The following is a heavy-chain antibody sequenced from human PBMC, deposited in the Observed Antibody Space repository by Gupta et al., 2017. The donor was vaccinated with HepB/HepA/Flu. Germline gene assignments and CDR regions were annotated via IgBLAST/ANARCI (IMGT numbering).Heavy chain of an antibody. CDR3: SRGVPGYSSSGCFYY. Sequence: QVQLQQWGAGLLKPSETLPLTCAAYGGSFSGYYWSWIRKPPGKGLEWMGEINHSESINYNPSLDSRVTISVDKSSDQFSLKLGSVTAAGTAVCYWSRGVPGYSSSGCFYYLGQGTLVTGSS. CDR1: GGSFSGYY. J-gene: IGHJ4*01. D-gene: IGHD6-6*01. V-gene: IGHV4-34*01. CDR2: INHSESI.